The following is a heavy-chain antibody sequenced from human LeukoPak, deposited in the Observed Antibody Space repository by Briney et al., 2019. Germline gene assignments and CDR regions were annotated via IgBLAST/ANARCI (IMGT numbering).Heavy chain of an antibody. D-gene: IGHD6-19*01. CDR2: ISGSGDNT. Sequence: GGSLKLSCAASGFSFSSYVMSWVRQAPGKGLEWVSSISGSGDNTYYAESVKGRFTISRDNSKNTLFLHMNSLRAEDTAVFYCAKRSGYTTGWFFDFWGQGTLVTVSS. CDR3: AKRSGYTTGWFFDF. CDR1: GFSFSSYV. V-gene: IGHV3-23*01. J-gene: IGHJ4*02.